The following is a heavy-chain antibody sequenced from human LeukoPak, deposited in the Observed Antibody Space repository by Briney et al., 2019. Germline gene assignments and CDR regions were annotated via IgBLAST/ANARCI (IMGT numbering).Heavy chain of an antibody. V-gene: IGHV3-30*02. Sequence: PGGSLRLSCAAPGFTFSSYGMHWVRQAPGKGLEWVSFIRYDGSNKFYADSVKGRFTISRDNSKNTLYLQTNSLRTGDTAVYYCAKDTEYDWGHAFDIWGQGTMISVSS. D-gene: IGHD3-16*01. CDR2: IRYDGSNK. J-gene: IGHJ3*02. CDR1: GFTFSSYG. CDR3: AKDTEYDWGHAFDI.